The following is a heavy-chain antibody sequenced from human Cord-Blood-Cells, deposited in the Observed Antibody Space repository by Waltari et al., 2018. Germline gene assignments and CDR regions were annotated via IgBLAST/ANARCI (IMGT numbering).Heavy chain of an antibody. CDR2: INNSGST. V-gene: IGHV4-34*01. J-gene: IGHJ6*02. D-gene: IGHD6-6*01. Sequence: QVQLQQWGAGLLKPSETLSLTFAVYGGSFTGYYWRWIRQPPGKGLEWMGEINNSGSTNYNPALKSRVTISVDTSKNQFSLKLSSVTAADTAVYYCARAAEYSSSYYYYGMDVWGQGTTVTVSS. CDR1: GGSFTGYY. CDR3: ARAAEYSSSYYYYGMDV.